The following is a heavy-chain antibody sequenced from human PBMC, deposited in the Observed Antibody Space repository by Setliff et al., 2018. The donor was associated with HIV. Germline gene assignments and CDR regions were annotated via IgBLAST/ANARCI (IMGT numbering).Heavy chain of an antibody. V-gene: IGHV4-59*12. CDR2: VYYTGST. J-gene: IGHJ4*02. Sequence: RDPPGKGLEWIGYVYYTGSTNYNPSLKSRVTLSADTSKNQLSLSLTSVTAADTAVYYCARVRLTMIMMVDYFDQWGQGTLVTVSS. D-gene: IGHD3-22*01. CDR3: ARVRLTMIMMVDYFDQ.